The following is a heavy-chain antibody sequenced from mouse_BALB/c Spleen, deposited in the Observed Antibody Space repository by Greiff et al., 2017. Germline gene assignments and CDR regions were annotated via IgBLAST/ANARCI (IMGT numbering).Heavy chain of an antibody. J-gene: IGHJ3*01. CDR2: IYPYNGGT. V-gene: IGHV1S29*02. CDR3: AKTMITTAGFAY. Sequence: EVKLMESGPELVKPGASVKISCKASGYTFTDYNMHWVKQSHGKSLEWIGYIYPYNGGTGYNQKFKSKATLTVDNSSSTAYMELRSLTSEDSAVYYCAKTMITTAGFAYWGQGTLVTVSA. CDR1: GYTFTDYN. D-gene: IGHD2-4*01.